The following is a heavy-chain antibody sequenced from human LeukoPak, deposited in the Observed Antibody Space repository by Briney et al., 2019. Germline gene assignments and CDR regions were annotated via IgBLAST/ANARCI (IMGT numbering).Heavy chain of an antibody. D-gene: IGHD4-17*01. CDR2: ICTSRST. J-gene: IGHJ4*02. V-gene: IGHV4-61*02. CDR3: AREFGYAVTSLDY. Sequence: SETLSLACTVSGGSLSSGSYDWSWIRQPAGKGLDWIGRICTSRSTHYNPSLKSRVTISVDTSKNQFSLKLSSVTAADTAVYFCAREFGYAVTSLDYWGQGTLVTVSS. CDR1: GGSLSSGSYD.